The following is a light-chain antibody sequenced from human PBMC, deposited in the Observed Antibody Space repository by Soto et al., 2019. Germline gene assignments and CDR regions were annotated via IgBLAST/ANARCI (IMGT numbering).Light chain of an antibody. CDR1: QSIVRW. J-gene: IGKJ1*01. CDR2: DAS. V-gene: IGKV1-5*01. Sequence: DIQMTQSPSTLSASVGDRVTITCRASQSIVRWLAWYQQKPGKAPKLLIYDASSLESGVPSRFSGSGSGTEFTLPISSLQPDDFATYYCQQYNSYSRTFGQGTKVEI. CDR3: QQYNSYSRT.